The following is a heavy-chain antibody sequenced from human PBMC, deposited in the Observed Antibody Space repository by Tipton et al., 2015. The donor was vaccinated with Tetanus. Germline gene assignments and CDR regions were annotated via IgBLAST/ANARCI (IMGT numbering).Heavy chain of an antibody. V-gene: IGHV3-21*01. J-gene: IGHJ6*02. CDR1: GSTFSNNN. CDR2: ISGSGSHI. CDR3: ARENGGYDYYYYYGMDV. Sequence: SLRLSCAASGSTFSNNNMNWVRQAPGKGLEWVSSISGSGSHIYYADSVKGRFTISRDNAKNSLYLQMNSLRAEDTAVYYCARENGGYDYYYYYGMDVWGQGTTVTVSS. D-gene: IGHD5-12*01.